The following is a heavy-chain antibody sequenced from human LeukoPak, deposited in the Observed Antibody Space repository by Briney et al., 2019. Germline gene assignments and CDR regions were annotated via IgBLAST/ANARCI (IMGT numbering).Heavy chain of an antibody. CDR3: ARVYCGGDCYTDY. CDR2: IIPILGIA. Sequence: PVKVSCKASGGTFSSYAISWVRQAPGQGLEWMGRIIPILGIANYAQKFQGRVTITADKSTSTAYMELSSLRSEDTAVYYCARVYCGGDCYTDYWGQGTLVTVSS. D-gene: IGHD2-21*02. V-gene: IGHV1-69*04. J-gene: IGHJ4*02. CDR1: GGTFSSYA.